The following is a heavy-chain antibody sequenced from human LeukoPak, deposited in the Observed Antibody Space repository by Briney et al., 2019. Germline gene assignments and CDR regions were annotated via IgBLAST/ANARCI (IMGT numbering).Heavy chain of an antibody. V-gene: IGHV3-21*04. Sequence: GGSLRLSCAASGFTFSSYSMNWVRQAPGKGLEWVSSISSGSTYIYYADSMKGRFTISRDNAKKSLYLQMNSLRSEDTAVYYCASASHITMLRGANDYWGQGTLVTVSS. CDR3: ASASHITMLRGANDY. CDR2: ISSGSTYI. J-gene: IGHJ4*02. CDR1: GFTFSSYS. D-gene: IGHD3-10*01.